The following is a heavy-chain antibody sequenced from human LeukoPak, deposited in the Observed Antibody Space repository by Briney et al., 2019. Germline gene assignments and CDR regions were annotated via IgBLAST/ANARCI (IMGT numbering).Heavy chain of an antibody. D-gene: IGHD6-6*01. CDR2: IYYSGST. CDR1: GGSISSHY. V-gene: IGHV4-59*11. Sequence: PSETLSLTCTVSGGSISSHYWSWIRQPPGKGLEWIGYIYYSGSTNYNPSLKSRVTISVDTSKNQFSLKLSSVTAADTAVYYCAREYSSSYGYYYHMDVWGKGTTVTVSS. CDR3: AREYSSSYGYYYHMDV. J-gene: IGHJ6*03.